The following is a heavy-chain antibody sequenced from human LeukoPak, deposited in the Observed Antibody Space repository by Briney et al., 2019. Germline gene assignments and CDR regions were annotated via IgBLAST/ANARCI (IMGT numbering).Heavy chain of an antibody. CDR3: AKDFSAFGRFGELFDY. CDR2: ISYDGSNK. V-gene: IGHV3-30-3*01. CDR1: GFTFSSYA. Sequence: PGGSLRLSCAASGFTFSSYAMHWVRQAPGKGLEWVAVISYDGSNKYYADSVKGRFTIFRDNSKNTLYLQMNSLRAEDTAVYYCAKDFSAFGRFGELFDYWGQGTLVTVSS. J-gene: IGHJ4*02. D-gene: IGHD3-10*01.